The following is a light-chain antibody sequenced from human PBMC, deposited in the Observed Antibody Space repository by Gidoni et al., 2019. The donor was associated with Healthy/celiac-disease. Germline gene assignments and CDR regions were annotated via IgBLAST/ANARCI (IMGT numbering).Light chain of an antibody. J-gene: IGLJ2*01. CDR3: CSYAGSVV. CDR1: SSDVGSYNL. CDR2: EGS. V-gene: IGLV2-23*01. Sequence: QSALTQPASESGSPGQSITISCTGTSSDVGSYNLVSWYQQHPGKAPKLMIYEGSKLPSGVSNRFSGSKSGNTASLTISGLQAEDEADYYCCSYAGSVVFGGGTKLTVL.